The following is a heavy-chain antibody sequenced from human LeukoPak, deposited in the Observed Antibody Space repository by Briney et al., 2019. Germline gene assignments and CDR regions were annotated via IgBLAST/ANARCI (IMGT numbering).Heavy chain of an antibody. CDR1: GFTVSSNY. Sequence: GGSLRLSCAASGFTVSSNYMSWVRQAPGKGLEWVSVIYSGGRTYYADSVKGRFTISRDNSKNTLYLQMNSLRAEDTAVYYCARDFSSGWYFDYWGQGTLVTVSS. J-gene: IGHJ4*02. D-gene: IGHD6-19*01. V-gene: IGHV3-66*02. CDR2: IYSGGRT. CDR3: ARDFSSGWYFDY.